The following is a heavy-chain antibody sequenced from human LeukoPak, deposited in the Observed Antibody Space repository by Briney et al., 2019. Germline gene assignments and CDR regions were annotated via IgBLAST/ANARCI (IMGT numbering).Heavy chain of an antibody. D-gene: IGHD4-17*01. CDR3: AREGTVTTLGDAFDI. Sequence: GGSLRLSCAASGFTFSSYSMNWVRQAPGKGLEWVSVIYSGGSTYYADSVKGRFTISRDNSKNTLYLQMNSLRAEDTAVYYCAREGTVTTLGDAFDIWGQGTMVTVSS. CDR2: IYSGGST. V-gene: IGHV3-53*01. J-gene: IGHJ3*02. CDR1: GFTFSSYS.